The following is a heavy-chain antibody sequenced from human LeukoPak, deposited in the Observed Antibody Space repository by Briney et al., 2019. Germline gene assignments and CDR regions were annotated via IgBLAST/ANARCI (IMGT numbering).Heavy chain of an antibody. Sequence: SQTLSLTCAVSGASISSGGYSWSWIRQPPGKGLEWIGYIYHSGSTYYNPSLKSRVSISVDRSKNQFSPNLSSVTAADTAVYYCARESPYYYGIDVWGQGTTVTVSS. CDR2: IYHSGST. V-gene: IGHV4-30-2*01. CDR3: ARESPYYYGIDV. CDR1: GASISSGGYS. J-gene: IGHJ6*02.